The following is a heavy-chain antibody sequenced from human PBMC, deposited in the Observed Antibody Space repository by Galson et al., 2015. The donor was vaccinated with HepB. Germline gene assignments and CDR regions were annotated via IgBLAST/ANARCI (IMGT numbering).Heavy chain of an antibody. J-gene: IGHJ4*02. CDR2: ITDNGDTT. CDR3: ANRGRGGGYFDY. D-gene: IGHD3-16*01. CDR1: GFTFSSYA. V-gene: IGHV3-23*01. Sequence: SLRLSCAASGFTFSSYAMSWVRQAPGKGLEWVSTITDNGDTTYYADSVKGRFTISRDNSKNTLYLQMNTLRAEDTAVYYCANRGRGGGYFDYWGQGTLVTVSS.